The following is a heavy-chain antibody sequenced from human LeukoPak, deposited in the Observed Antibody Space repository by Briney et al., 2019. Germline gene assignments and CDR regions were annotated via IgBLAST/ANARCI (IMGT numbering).Heavy chain of an antibody. Sequence: GESLKISCKGSGYSFTSDWIGWVRQMPGKGLEWMGIIYPGDSDTRYSPSFQGQVTISADKSISTAYLQWSSLKASDTAMYYCARHQYYYGSGSQEPWSDYWGQGTLVTVSS. D-gene: IGHD3-10*01. V-gene: IGHV5-51*01. CDR1: GYSFTSDW. CDR2: IYPGDSDT. CDR3: ARHQYYYGSGSQEPWSDY. J-gene: IGHJ4*02.